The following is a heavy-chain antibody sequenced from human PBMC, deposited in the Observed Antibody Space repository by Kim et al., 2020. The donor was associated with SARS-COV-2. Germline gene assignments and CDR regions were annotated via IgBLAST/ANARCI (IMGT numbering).Heavy chain of an antibody. CDR1: GFTFSSYA. J-gene: IGHJ6*03. V-gene: IGHV3-30-3*01. CDR2: ISYDGSNK. Sequence: GGSLRLSCAASGFTFSSYAMHWVRQAPGKGLEWVAVISYDGSNKYYADSVKGRFTISRDNSKNTLYLQMNSLRAEDTAVYYCARVGGLQNYYYYYMDVWGKGTTVTVSS. D-gene: IGHD4-4*01. CDR3: ARVGGLQNYYYYYMDV.